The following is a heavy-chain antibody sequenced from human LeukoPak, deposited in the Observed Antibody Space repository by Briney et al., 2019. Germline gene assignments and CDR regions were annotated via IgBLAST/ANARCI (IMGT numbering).Heavy chain of an antibody. Sequence: ASVKVSCKASGYTFTSYGISWVRQAPGQGLEWMGWISAYNGNTNYAQKLQGRVTMTTDTSTSTAYMELRSLRSDDTAVYYCARDQSSSGWLYCFDYWGQGTLVTVSS. CDR2: ISAYNGNT. J-gene: IGHJ4*02. CDR1: GYTFTSYG. CDR3: ARDQSSSGWLYCFDY. D-gene: IGHD6-19*01. V-gene: IGHV1-18*01.